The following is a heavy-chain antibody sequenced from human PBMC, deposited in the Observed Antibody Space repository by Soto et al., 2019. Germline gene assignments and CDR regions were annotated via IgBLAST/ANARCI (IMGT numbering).Heavy chain of an antibody. CDR1: SGSITSSNW. CDR3: VRNRYGGYDFDY. V-gene: IGHV4-4*02. CDR2: VSHTGNT. D-gene: IGHD5-12*01. J-gene: IGHJ4*02. Sequence: QVQLQESGPGLVKPSGTLSLTCAVSSGSITSSNWWSWVRQPPGKGLEWIGEVSHTGNTNYIPSLKSRVTISVDKSRNQFSLRLSSVPAADTAVYYCVRNRYGGYDFDYWGQGTLVTVSS.